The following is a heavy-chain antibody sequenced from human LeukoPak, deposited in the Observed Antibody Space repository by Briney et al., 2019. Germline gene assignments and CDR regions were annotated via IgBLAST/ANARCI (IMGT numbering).Heavy chain of an antibody. V-gene: IGHV3-7*01. CDR2: IKQDGSEK. CDR1: GFTFSSYW. Sequence: GGSLRLSCAASGFTFSSYWMSWVRQAPGKGLEWVANIKQDGSEKCFVDSVKGRFTISRDNAKNSLYLEMNSLRAEDTAVYYCARGGSYKFDYWGQGNLVTVSS. CDR3: ARGGSYKFDY. J-gene: IGHJ4*02. D-gene: IGHD1-26*01.